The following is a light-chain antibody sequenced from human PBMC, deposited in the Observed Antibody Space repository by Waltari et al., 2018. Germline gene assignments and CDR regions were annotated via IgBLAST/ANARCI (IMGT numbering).Light chain of an antibody. CDR1: SSNIGAGYD. Sequence: QSVLTQPPSVSGAPGQRVTISCTGSSSNIGAGYDVHWYQQLPGTAPKLLISGYVHLPSGVPDRFSGSKSGTSASLAITGLQAEDEAYYYCQSYDSSLSGRVFGGGTKLTVL. V-gene: IGLV1-40*01. CDR2: GYV. CDR3: QSYDSSLSGRV. J-gene: IGLJ3*02.